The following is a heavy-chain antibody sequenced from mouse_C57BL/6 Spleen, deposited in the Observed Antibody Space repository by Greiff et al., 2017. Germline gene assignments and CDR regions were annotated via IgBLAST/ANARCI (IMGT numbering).Heavy chain of an antibody. CDR1: GYSITSGYY. CDR2: ISYDGSN. D-gene: IGHD2-1*01. Sequence: EVHLVESGPGLVKPSQSLSLTCSVTGYSITSGYYWNWIRQFPGNKLEWMGYISYDGSNNYNPSLKNRISITRDTSKNQFFLMLNSVTTEDTATYYCASPIYPYYAMDYWGQGTSGTVSS. J-gene: IGHJ4*01. CDR3: ASPIYPYYAMDY. V-gene: IGHV3-6*01.